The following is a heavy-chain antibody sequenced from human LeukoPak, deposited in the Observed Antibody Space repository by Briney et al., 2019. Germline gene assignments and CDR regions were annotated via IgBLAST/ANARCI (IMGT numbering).Heavy chain of an antibody. CDR3: ARGNVAQNWNWNY. CDR2: INPNSGGT. V-gene: IGHV1-2*02. J-gene: IGHJ4*02. D-gene: IGHD1-7*01. Sequence: ASVKVSCKSSGYTFSGYYIHWVRQAPGQGLEWMGWINPNSGGTNYAQKFQGRVTMTRDTSISTAYMELSRLRSDDTAVYYCARGNVAQNWNWNYCGQETLVTVSS. CDR1: GYTFSGYY.